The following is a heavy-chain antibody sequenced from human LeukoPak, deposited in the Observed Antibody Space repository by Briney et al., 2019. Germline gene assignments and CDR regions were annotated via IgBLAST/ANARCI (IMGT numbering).Heavy chain of an antibody. D-gene: IGHD2-15*01. CDR3: ARDGDIVVVVAATDAFDI. CDR2: IGAYNGNT. CDR1: GYTFTSYG. V-gene: IGHV1-18*01. J-gene: IGHJ3*02. Sequence: ASVKVSCKASGYTFTSYGISWVRQAPGQGLEWMGWIGAYNGNTNYAQKLQGRVTMTTDTSTSTAYMELRSLRSDDTAVYYCARDGDIVVVVAATDAFDIWGQGTMVTVSS.